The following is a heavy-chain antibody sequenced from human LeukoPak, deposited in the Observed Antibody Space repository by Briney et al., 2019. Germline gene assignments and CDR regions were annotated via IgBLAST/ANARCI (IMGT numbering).Heavy chain of an antibody. V-gene: IGHV3-30*02. J-gene: IGHJ1*01. Sequence: GGSLRLSCAASGFTFSSYGMHWVRQAPGKGLEWVAFIRYDGSNKYYADSVKGRFTISRDNSKNTLYLQMNSLRAEDPAVYYCAKGGEQVTWNFQNWGQGTLVTVSS. D-gene: IGHD1/OR15-1a*01. CDR2: IRYDGSNK. CDR1: GFTFSSYG. CDR3: AKGGEQVTWNFQN.